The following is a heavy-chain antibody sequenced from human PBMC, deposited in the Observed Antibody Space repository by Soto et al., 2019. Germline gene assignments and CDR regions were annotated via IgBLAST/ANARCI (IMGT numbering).Heavy chain of an antibody. CDR3: ARDSDYGKFDY. CDR2: ICYDGSNK. J-gene: IGHJ4*02. D-gene: IGHD4-17*01. CDR1: GFTFSSYG. Sequence: QVQLVESGGGVVQPGRSLRLSCAASGFTFSSYGMHWVRQAPGKGLEWVAVICYDGSNKYYADSVKGRFTISRDNSKNTLYLQMNSLRAEDTAVYYCARDSDYGKFDYWGQGTLVTVSS. V-gene: IGHV3-33*01.